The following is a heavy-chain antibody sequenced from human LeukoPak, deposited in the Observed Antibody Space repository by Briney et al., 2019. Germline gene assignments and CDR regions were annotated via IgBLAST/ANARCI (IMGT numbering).Heavy chain of an antibody. V-gene: IGHV3-23*01. CDR2: ISDRGDNK. Sequence: GGSLRLSCAASGFTCSSHAMSWVRQAPGKGLEWVSAISDRGDNKQYTDSVKGRLTISRDNSKNTLYLQMNSLRADDTAVYYCAKSSRYGTGWYGRIDYWGQGTLVTVSS. J-gene: IGHJ4*02. CDR3: AKSSRYGTGWYGRIDY. CDR1: GFTCSSHA. D-gene: IGHD6-19*01.